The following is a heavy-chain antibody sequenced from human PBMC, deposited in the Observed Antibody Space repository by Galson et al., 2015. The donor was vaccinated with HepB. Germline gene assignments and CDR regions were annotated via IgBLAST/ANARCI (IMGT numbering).Heavy chain of an antibody. CDR2: INPNSGGT. J-gene: IGHJ4*02. D-gene: IGHD4-23*01. CDR3: ATQGNIWGSYRVDYGGNSGLDY. V-gene: IGHV1-2*06. Sequence: SVKVSCKASGYTFTGYYMHWVRQAPGQGLEWMGRINPNSGGTNYAQKFQGRVTMTRDTSISTAYMELSRLRSDDTAMYYCATQGNIWGSYRVDYGGNSGLDYWGQGTLVTVSS. CDR1: GYTFTGYY.